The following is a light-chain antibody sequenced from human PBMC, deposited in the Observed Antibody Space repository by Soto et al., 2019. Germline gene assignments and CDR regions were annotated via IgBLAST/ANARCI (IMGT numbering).Light chain of an antibody. CDR3: QHYSSNSGQ. CDR2: DAS. CDR1: QRMSGF. J-gene: IGKJ1*01. Sequence: DIQMTQSPSTLSASVGDRVTITCRASQRMSGFLAWYQQKPGKAPQLLISDASSLESGVPSRFSGGGSGTAFTLTISSLQPEDFATYYCQHYSSNSGQFGPGTKV. V-gene: IGKV1-5*01.